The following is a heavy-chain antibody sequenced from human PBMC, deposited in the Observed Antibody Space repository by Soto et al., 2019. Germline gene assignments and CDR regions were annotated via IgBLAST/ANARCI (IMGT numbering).Heavy chain of an antibody. CDR3: ATKVGYCSGGSCCPVHTLEY. D-gene: IGHD2-15*01. CDR2: IIPNSGGT. Sequence: ASVKVSCKASGYAFTGYYMHWVRQAPGQGLEWMGWIIPNSGGTYYAQKFQGRVTMTRDTSISTAYMELSGLRSDDTAVYYCATKVGYCSGGSCCPVHTLEYGGQGTLVTVSS. CDR1: GYAFTGYY. V-gene: IGHV1-2*02. J-gene: IGHJ4*02.